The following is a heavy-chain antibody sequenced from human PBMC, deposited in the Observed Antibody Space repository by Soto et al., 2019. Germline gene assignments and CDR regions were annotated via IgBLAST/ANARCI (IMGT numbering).Heavy chain of an antibody. Sequence: GGSLRLSCAASGFTFSNAWMNWVRQAPGKGLEWVGRIKSKTDGGTTDYAAPVKGRFTISRDDSKNTLYLQMNSLKTEDTAVYYCTTEGGALPTSRYSYYGMDVWGQGNTVTVSS. V-gene: IGHV3-15*07. J-gene: IGHJ6*02. CDR2: IKSKTDGGTT. CDR1: GFTFSNAW. D-gene: IGHD3-16*01. CDR3: TTEGGALPTSRYSYYGMDV.